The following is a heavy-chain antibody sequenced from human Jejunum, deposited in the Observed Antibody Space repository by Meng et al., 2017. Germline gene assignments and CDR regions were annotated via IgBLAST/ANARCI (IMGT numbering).Heavy chain of an antibody. CDR2: LYWDDEK. J-gene: IGHJ4*02. Sequence: SGPTLVKPTQTLTLTCTFSGFSLSTSGVGVGWIRQPPGKALEYLALLYWDDEKRYSPALKSRLTITKDTSKNQVVLTMTNMDPVDTATYDCAHRRAYGEFDYWGQGTLVTVSS. V-gene: IGHV2-5*02. CDR3: AHRRAYGEFDY. CDR1: GFSLSTSGVG. D-gene: IGHD3-10*01.